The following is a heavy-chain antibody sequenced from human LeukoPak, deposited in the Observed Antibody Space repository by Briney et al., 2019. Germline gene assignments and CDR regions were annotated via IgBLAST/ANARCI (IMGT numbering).Heavy chain of an antibody. CDR2: IYYSGST. D-gene: IGHD3-10*01. CDR3: ARAVGGDGSGSL. V-gene: IGHV4-39*07. J-gene: IGHJ4*02. CDR1: GGSISSSSYY. Sequence: SETLSLTCTVSGGSISSSSYYWGWIRQPRGKGLEWIGSIYYSGSTYYNPSLKSRVTISVDTSKNQFSLKLSSVTAADTAVYYCARAVGGDGSGSLWGPGTLVTVSS.